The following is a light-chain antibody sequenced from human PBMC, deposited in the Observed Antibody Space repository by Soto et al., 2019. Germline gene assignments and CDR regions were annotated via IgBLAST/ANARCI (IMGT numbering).Light chain of an antibody. CDR1: QSVSSS. CDR3: QLYNNWST. CDR2: DAS. V-gene: IGKV3-15*01. Sequence: EIVMTQSPATLSVSPGERATLSCRASQSVSSSLAWYQQRPGQAPRLLIYDASTRATDIPARFSGSGSGTEFTLTISNLQSEDFAVYYCQLYNNWSTFGQGTRLEIK. J-gene: IGKJ5*01.